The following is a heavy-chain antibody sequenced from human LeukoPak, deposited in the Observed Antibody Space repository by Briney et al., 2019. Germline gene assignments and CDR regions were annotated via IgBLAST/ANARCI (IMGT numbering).Heavy chain of an antibody. V-gene: IGHV1-69*06. CDR1: GGTFSSYA. Sequence: SVRVSCKASGGTFSSYAISWVRQAPGQGLEWMGGIIPIFGTANYAQKFQGRVTITADKSTSTAYMELSSLRSEDTAVYYCARVPVLRYCSSTSCFNPGGGAFDIWGQGTMVTVSS. CDR3: ARVPVLRYCSSTSCFNPGGGAFDI. D-gene: IGHD2-2*01. J-gene: IGHJ3*02. CDR2: IIPIFGTA.